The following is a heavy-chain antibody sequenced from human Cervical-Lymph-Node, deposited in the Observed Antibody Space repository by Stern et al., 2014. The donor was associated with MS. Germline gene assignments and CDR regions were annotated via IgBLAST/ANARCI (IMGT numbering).Heavy chain of an antibody. Sequence: MQLVESGGGVVQPGRSLRLSCEASGFTFSSYGMHWVRQAPGKGLEWVAVIWYDGSKKFYADAVKGRFTISRDNSKNTLYLQMDSLRAEDTAVYYCARDHTYDSSGYDYSYYGMDRWGQGTAVTVSS. V-gene: IGHV3-33*01. CDR1: GFTFSSYG. J-gene: IGHJ6*02. D-gene: IGHD3-22*01. CDR3: ARDHTYDSSGYDYSYYGMDR. CDR2: IWYDGSKK.